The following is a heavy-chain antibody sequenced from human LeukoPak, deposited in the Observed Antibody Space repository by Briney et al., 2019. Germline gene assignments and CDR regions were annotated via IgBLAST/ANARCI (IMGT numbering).Heavy chain of an antibody. V-gene: IGHV3-30*02. Sequence: GQSMRLSCAASAFTLNSHGMHWVRHPPGKGLEWVAFIRYDGRNEYYADSVKGRCTISRDNSKNTLYLQMRTLRPEDTAVYYCARSDGSGTNNYYFYMDVWGKGTTVTISS. CDR3: ARSDGSGTNNYYFYMDV. J-gene: IGHJ6*03. CDR2: IRYDGRNE. D-gene: IGHD3-10*01. CDR1: AFTLNSHG.